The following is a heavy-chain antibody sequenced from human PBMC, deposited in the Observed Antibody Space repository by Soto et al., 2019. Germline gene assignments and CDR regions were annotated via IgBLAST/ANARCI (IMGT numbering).Heavy chain of an antibody. Sequence: GGSLRLSCAASGFTFSSYAMSWVLQAPGKGLEWVSGISGSGGSTYYSDSLKGRFTISRDNSKNTLYLQINSLRADDTAVYYCAKVMVKNWFDPWGQGTLVTVSS. CDR1: GFTFSSYA. CDR3: AKVMVKNWFDP. J-gene: IGHJ5*02. D-gene: IGHD5-18*01. CDR2: ISGSGGST. V-gene: IGHV3-23*01.